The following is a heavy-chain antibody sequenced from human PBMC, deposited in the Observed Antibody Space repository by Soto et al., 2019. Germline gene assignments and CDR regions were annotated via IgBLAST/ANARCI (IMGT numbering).Heavy chain of an antibody. Sequence: VQLVQSGAEVKKPGTSVRVSCKTSGYNFIGYYIHWVRQAPGQGLEWLGWINPNGGGTSYAQRFQGRVSMTTDTSITTAYMDLRRLRSDDTAVYFCARVWFGAIEFDYWGQGTLVTVSS. CDR2: INPNGGGT. CDR1: GYNFIGYY. D-gene: IGHD3-10*01. J-gene: IGHJ4*02. V-gene: IGHV1-2*02. CDR3: ARVWFGAIEFDY.